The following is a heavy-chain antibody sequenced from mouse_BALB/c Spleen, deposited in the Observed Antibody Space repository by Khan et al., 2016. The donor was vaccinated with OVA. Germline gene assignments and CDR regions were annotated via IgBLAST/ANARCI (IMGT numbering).Heavy chain of an antibody. D-gene: IGHD2-14*01. Sequence: QVQLKQSGAELVRPASSVSISCTASGYAFSNYLMNWVKQGPGQGLEWIGQIYPGDGNTNYNGKFKDKATLTADNSSTTAYMQLSSLTSEDSAVYFCARSGYDYFAYWGQGTLVTVSA. J-gene: IGHJ3*01. CDR1: GYAFSNYL. V-gene: IGHV1-80*01. CDR3: ARSGYDYFAY. CDR2: IYPGDGNT.